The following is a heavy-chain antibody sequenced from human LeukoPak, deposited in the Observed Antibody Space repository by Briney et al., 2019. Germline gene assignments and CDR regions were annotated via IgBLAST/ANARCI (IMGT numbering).Heavy chain of an antibody. D-gene: IGHD2-15*01. J-gene: IGHJ1*01. CDR1: GYTFTSYG. V-gene: IGHV1-18*01. Sequence: ASVKVSCKASGYTFTSYGISWVRQAPGQGLEWMGWISAYNGNTNYAQKLQGRVTMTTDTSTSTAYMELRSLRSDDTAVYYCARGCSGGSCYSSPAEYFQHRGQGTLVTVSS. CDR2: ISAYNGNT. CDR3: ARGCSGGSCYSSPAEYFQH.